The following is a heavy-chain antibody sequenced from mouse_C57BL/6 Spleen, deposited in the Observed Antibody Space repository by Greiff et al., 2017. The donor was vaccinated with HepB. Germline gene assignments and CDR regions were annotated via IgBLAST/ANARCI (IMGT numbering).Heavy chain of an antibody. CDR3: ARLYGSRYFDV. CDR2: IDPSDSYT. D-gene: IGHD1-1*01. V-gene: IGHV1-69*01. CDR1: GYTFTSYW. Sequence: QVQLQQPGAELVMPGASVKLSCKASGYTFTSYWMHWVKQRPGQGLEWIGVIDPSDSYTHYNQKFKGKSTLTVDKSSSTAYMQLSSLTSEDSAVYYCARLYGSRYFDVWGTGTTVTVSS. J-gene: IGHJ1*03.